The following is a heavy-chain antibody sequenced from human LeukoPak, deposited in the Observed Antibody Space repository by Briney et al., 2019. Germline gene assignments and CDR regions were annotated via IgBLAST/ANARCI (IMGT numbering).Heavy chain of an antibody. CDR2: ISTHNAET. V-gene: IGHV1-18*01. Sequence: ASVKVSCKASGYSFINNGINWVRQAPGQGLEWMGWISTHNAETHYAQKFQGRVTMTTDTSASTVHMDLRSLRPDDTAVYYCARGGASALTNYYYGMDVWGQGTTVTVSS. CDR1: GYSFINNG. CDR3: ARGGASALTNYYYGMDV. J-gene: IGHJ6*02. D-gene: IGHD6-13*01.